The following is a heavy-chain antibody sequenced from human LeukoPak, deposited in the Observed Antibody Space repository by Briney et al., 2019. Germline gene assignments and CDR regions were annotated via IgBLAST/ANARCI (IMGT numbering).Heavy chain of an antibody. Sequence: PGGSLRLSCAASGFTFSSYSMKWVRQAPGKGLEWVASISSDSSYIDYADSVKGRFTISRDNAKNSLFLKTDTLRGDDTGIYYCARDPNVLGITPYYFDFWGQGTLVTVSS. D-gene: IGHD3-10*02. CDR1: GFTFSSYS. CDR2: ISSDSSYI. CDR3: ARDPNVLGITPYYFDF. V-gene: IGHV3-21*01. J-gene: IGHJ4*02.